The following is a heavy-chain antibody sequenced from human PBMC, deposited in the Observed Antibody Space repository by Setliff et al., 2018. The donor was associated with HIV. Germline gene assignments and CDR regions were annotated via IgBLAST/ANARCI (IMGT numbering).Heavy chain of an antibody. J-gene: IGHJ6*03. CDR2: IYYSGST. CDR1: GVSISDYY. CDR3: ARHAPRNHDLAGVFYPYYMDV. D-gene: IGHD1-1*01. Sequence: PSETLSLTCTVSGVSISDYYWSWIRQPLGKGLEWIGYIYYSGSTSYNPSLKSRVTISVDTSKTQFSLKLSSVTAADTAVYYCARHAPRNHDLAGVFYPYYMDVWGKGTTVTVSS. V-gene: IGHV4-59*08.